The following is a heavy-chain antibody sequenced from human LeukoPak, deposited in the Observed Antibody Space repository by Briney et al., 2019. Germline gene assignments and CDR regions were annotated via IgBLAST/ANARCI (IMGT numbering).Heavy chain of an antibody. CDR1: GGSISNSNCY. V-gene: IGHV4-39*01. CDR3: SRLDYYDSSGYYYYPPYFDY. Sequence: SETLSLTCTVSGGSISNSNCYWGWIRQPPGKGLEWIGGAYYSGTTYYNPSLKSRVTISVDTSKNQFSLKLSSVTAADTAVYYCSRLDYYDSSGYYYYPPYFDYWGQGTLVTVSS. J-gene: IGHJ4*02. CDR2: AYYSGTT. D-gene: IGHD3-22*01.